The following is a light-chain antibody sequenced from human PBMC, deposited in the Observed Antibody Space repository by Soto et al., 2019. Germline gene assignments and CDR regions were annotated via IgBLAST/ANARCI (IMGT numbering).Light chain of an antibody. V-gene: IGLV2-14*01. CDR1: SSAVGNYNY. CDR2: MVS. J-gene: IGLJ1*01. CDR3: TSPTPGSLYV. Sequence: QSALTQPASVSGSPGQSITISCTGTSSAVGNYNYVSWYQQYPGRAPKLLIYMVSNRPSGVSNRFSGSKSGNTATLTISGLQAEDEADYIFTSPTPGSLYVFGTGTKLTVL.